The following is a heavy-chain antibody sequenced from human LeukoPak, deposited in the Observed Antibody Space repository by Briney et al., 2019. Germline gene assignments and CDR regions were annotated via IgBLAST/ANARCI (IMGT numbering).Heavy chain of an antibody. D-gene: IGHD5-18*01. CDR1: GFNFSTYW. V-gene: IGHV3-7*01. J-gene: IGHJ4*02. CDR2: MNRDGSEK. Sequence: GGSLRLSCTASGFNFSTYWMTWVRQVPGKGLEWVANMNRDGSEKHYVDSVKGRFTISRDNANNLLFLQMNNLRAEDTAVYYCARDPGYSYGYDYWGQGTLVTVSS. CDR3: ARDPGYSYGYDY.